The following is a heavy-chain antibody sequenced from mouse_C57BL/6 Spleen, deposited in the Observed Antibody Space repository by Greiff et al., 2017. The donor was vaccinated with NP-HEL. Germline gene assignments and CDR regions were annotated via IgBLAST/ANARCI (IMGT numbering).Heavy chain of an antibody. J-gene: IGHJ4*01. CDR3: ARGGYYGSSPYYAMDY. V-gene: IGHV1-50*01. CDR2: IDPSDSYT. D-gene: IGHD1-1*01. Sequence: VQLQQSGAELVKPGASVKLSCKASGYTFNSYWMQWVKQRPGQGLEWIGEIDPSDSYTNYNQKFKGKATLTVDTSSSTAYMQLSSLTSEDSAVYYCARGGYYGSSPYYAMDYWGQGTSVTVSS. CDR1: GYTFNSYW.